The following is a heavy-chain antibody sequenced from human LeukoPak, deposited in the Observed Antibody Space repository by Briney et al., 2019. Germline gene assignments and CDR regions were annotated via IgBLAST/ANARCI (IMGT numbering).Heavy chain of an antibody. V-gene: IGHV3-33*01. CDR3: ARGAYYYDSSGYYYTDY. D-gene: IGHD3-22*01. J-gene: IGHJ4*02. CDR1: GFTFSSYG. CDR2: IWYDGSNK. Sequence: GGSLRLSCAASGFTFSSYGMHWVRQAPSKGLEWVAVIWYDGSNKYYADSVKGRFTISRDNSKNTLYLQMNSLRAEDTAVYYCARGAYYYDSSGYYYTDYWGQGTLVTVSS.